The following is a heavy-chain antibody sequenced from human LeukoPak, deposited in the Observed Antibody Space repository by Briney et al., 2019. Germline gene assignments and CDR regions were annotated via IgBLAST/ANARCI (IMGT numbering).Heavy chain of an antibody. D-gene: IGHD6-13*01. CDR3: AGHSELDV. CDR1: GFAVGRNY. Sequence: GGSQRLSCAASGFAVGRNYMTWVRQAPGKGLEWVSPIYSGGSTRYADSVRGRFIISRDDSRNTLYLQMNSLRAEDTAVYYCAGHSELDVWGQGTTVTVSS. CDR2: IYSGGST. V-gene: IGHV3-53*01. J-gene: IGHJ6*02.